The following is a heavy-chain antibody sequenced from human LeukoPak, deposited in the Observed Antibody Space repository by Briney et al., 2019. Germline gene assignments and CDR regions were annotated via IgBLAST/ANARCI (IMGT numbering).Heavy chain of an antibody. J-gene: IGHJ4*02. CDR2: IYYSGST. CDR3: AREIKVWLGREYYYDSSGYLGDGSGY. Sequence: PSETLSLTCTVSGGSISSSSCYWGWIRQPPGKGLEWIGSIYYSGSTYYNPSLKSRVTISVDTSKNQFTLKLSSVTAADTAVYYCAREIKVWLGREYYYDSSGYLGDGSGYWGQGTLVTVSS. D-gene: IGHD3-22*01. V-gene: IGHV4-39*06. CDR1: GGSISSSSCY.